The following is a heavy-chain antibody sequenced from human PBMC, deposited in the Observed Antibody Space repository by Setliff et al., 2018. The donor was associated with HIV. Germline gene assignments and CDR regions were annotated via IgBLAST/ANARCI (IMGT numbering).Heavy chain of an antibody. CDR2: ISGSGSST. J-gene: IGHJ4*02. CDR3: ATLWMRGGYFDT. Sequence: PGGSLRLSCAAYGFTFSSYAMTWFRPAPWWGLSWVSAISGSGSSTFYADSVKGRFTISRDNSKNTVHLQMNSLRPEDTAIYYCATLWMRGGYFDTWGQGTLVTVSS. V-gene: IGHV3-23*01. D-gene: IGHD2-15*01. CDR1: GFTFSSYA.